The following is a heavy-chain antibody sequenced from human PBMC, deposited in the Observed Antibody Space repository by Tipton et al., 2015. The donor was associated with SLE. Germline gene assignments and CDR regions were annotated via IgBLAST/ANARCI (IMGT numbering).Heavy chain of an antibody. V-gene: IGHV3-7*01. CDR3: ARDSGYENY. CDR2: IKQDETEE. CDR1: GFTFSSNW. Sequence: SLRLSCAASGFTFSSNWMTWVRQAPGKGLEWVAIIKQDETEEHYVDSVKGRFTISRDNAKNSLYLQMNSLRAEDTAVYYCARDSGYENYWGQGTLVTVSS. D-gene: IGHD5-12*01. J-gene: IGHJ4*02.